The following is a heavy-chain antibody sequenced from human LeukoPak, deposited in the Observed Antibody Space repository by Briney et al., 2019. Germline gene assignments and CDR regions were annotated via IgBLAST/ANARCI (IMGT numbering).Heavy chain of an antibody. CDR2: IYYSGST. Sequence: SETLTLTCTVSGGSISSYYWSWIRQPPGKGLEWIGYIYYSGSTNYNPSLKSRVTISVDTSKNQFSLKLSSVTAADTAVYYCARQGGGFWYLDLWGRGTLVTVSS. D-gene: IGHD6-25*01. V-gene: IGHV4-59*08. CDR3: ARQGGGFWYLDL. CDR1: GGSISSYY. J-gene: IGHJ2*01.